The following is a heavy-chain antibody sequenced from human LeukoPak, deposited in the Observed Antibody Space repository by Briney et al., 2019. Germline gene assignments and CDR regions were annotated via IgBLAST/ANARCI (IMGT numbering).Heavy chain of an antibody. CDR3: AREAKMGEDDY. CDR1: GYTFTSYD. J-gene: IGHJ4*02. Sequence: ASVKVSCKASGYTFTSYDINWVRQATGQGLEWTGWMNPDSGNTGYAQKFQGRVTMTRNTSISTAYMELSSLRSEDTAVYYCAREAKMGEDDYWGQGTLVTVSS. D-gene: IGHD3-16*01. V-gene: IGHV1-8*01. CDR2: MNPDSGNT.